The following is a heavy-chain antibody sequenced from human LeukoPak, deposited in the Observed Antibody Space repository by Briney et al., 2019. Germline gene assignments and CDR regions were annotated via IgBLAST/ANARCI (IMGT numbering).Heavy chain of an antibody. J-gene: IGHJ2*01. CDR2: IYYSGST. V-gene: IGHV4-31*03. CDR3: ASTYTSSWYNWYFDL. CDR1: GGSISSGGYY. Sequence: SETLSLTCTVSGGSISSGGYYWSWIRQHPGKGLEWIGYIYYSGSTYYNPSLKSRVTISVDTSKNQFSLKLSSVTAADTAIYYCASTYTSSWYNWYFDLWGPGTLVTVSS. D-gene: IGHD6-13*01.